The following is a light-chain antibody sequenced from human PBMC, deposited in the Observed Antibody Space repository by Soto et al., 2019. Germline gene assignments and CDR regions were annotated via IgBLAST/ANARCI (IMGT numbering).Light chain of an antibody. Sequence: EIVMTQSPATLSVSPGERATLSCRASQSVSSNLAWYQQKPGQPPRLVIYGASTRATGVPARFSGSGSGTEFTLTISSLPSEHFAVYYCQQYNDWPPITFGQGTRLEIK. CDR3: QQYNDWPPIT. CDR1: QSVSSN. V-gene: IGKV3-15*01. J-gene: IGKJ5*01. CDR2: GAS.